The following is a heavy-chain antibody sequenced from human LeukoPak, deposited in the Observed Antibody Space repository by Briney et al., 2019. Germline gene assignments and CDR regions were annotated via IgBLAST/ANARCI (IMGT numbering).Heavy chain of an antibody. CDR3: ARGVEPLAANTLAY. J-gene: IGHJ4*02. D-gene: IGHD1-14*01. CDR1: GFTVITND. CDR2: LSSDGHT. V-gene: IGHV3-53*01. Sequence: GRSLRLSCAASGFTVITNDMTGVREAPGKGLEWGSVLSSDGHTKYADSVQGRFTISRDNSQNTLYLEMNSLSPDDTAVYYCARGVEPLAANTLAYWGQGTLVTVSS.